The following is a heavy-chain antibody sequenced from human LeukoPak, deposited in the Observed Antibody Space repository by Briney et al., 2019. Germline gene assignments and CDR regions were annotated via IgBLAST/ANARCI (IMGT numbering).Heavy chain of an antibody. CDR2: ISTYNGNT. CDR3: ARVVGGSGSYSFDY. CDR1: GYTFTSYD. D-gene: IGHD3-10*01. J-gene: IGHJ4*02. V-gene: IGHV1-18*01. Sequence: ASVKVSFKASGYTFTSYDISWVRQAPGQGLEWMGWISTYNGNTNYAQKLQGRVTMTTDTSTSTAYMEVRSLRSDDTAFYYCARVVGGSGSYSFDYWGQGTLVTVSS.